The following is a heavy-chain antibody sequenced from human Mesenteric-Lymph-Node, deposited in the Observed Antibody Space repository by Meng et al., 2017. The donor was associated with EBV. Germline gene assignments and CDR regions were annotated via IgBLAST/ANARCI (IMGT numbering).Heavy chain of an antibody. CDR2: IYHTGTT. CDR3: ARAGAYYDVLTGFDY. V-gene: IGHV4-30-2*01. Sequence: RHLEESRSRLVQPYPSLSLPCAVFGGSLGSGGYSWNWIRQTPGRGLEWIGYIYHTGTTYYNPSLKSRVTMSVDRSTNQFSLWLKSVTAADTAIYYCARAGAYYDVLTGFDYWGQGTLVTVSS. CDR1: GGSLGSGGYS. J-gene: IGHJ4*02. D-gene: IGHD3-9*01.